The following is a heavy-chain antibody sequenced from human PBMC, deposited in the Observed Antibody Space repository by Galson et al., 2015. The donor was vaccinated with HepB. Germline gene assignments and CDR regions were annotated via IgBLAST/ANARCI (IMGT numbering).Heavy chain of an antibody. Sequence: SLRLSCAASGFIFSSYALHWVRQAPGKGLEWVAYISYDGTNKHYADSVKGRFTISRDKSKNTLYLHMNSQREEDTAVYYCAREGEYFFDYWGQGTPVTVSS. CDR2: ISYDGTNK. J-gene: IGHJ4*02. V-gene: IGHV3-30*04. CDR3: AREGEYFFDY. CDR1: GFIFSSYA.